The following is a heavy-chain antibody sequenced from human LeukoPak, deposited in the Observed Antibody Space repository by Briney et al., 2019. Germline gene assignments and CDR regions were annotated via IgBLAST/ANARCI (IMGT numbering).Heavy chain of an antibody. J-gene: IGHJ6*03. CDR1: GFTISSSE. V-gene: IGHV3-48*03. CDR3: ARPTWTNYMDV. Sequence: GGSLRLSCAASGFTISSSEMNWVRQAPGEGLKWVSYISRSGSTIFYADSVKGRFTISRDNAKNSVSLQMNSVRAEDTAVYFCARPTWTNYMDVWGKGTAVTISS. D-gene: IGHD3/OR15-3a*01. CDR2: ISRSGSTI.